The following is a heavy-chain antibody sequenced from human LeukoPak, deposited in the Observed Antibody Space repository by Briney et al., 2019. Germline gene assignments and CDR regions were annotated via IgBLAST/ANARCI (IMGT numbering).Heavy chain of an antibody. CDR2: RNPNSGNT. CDR3: AKCGMGTGYYYWYFDL. J-gene: IGHJ2*01. Sequence: ASVKVSCKASGYTFTSYDINWVRQATGQGLEWMRWRNPNSGNTGYAQKFQGRVTMTRNTSISTAYMELSSLRSEDTAVYYCAKCGMGTGYYYWYFDLWGRGTLVTVSS. CDR1: GYTFTSYD. D-gene: IGHD3/OR15-3a*01. V-gene: IGHV1-8*01.